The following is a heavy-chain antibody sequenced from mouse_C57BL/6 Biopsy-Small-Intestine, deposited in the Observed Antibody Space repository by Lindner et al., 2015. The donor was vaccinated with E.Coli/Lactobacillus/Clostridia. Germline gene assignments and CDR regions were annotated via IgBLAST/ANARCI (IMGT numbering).Heavy chain of an antibody. CDR1: GYAFSSYW. J-gene: IGHJ3*01. CDR3: AREQAQGFAY. CDR2: IYPGDGDT. Sequence: VQLQESGAELVKPGASVKISCKVSGYAFSSYWMNWVKQRPGKGLEWIGQIYPGDGDTNYNGKFKGKATLTADRSSSTAYMQLSSLTSEDSAVYFCAREQAQGFAYWGQGTLVTVSA. V-gene: IGHV1-80*01.